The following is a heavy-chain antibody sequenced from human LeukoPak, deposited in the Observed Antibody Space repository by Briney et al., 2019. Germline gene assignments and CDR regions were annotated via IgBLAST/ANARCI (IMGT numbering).Heavy chain of an antibody. CDR3: ARGAARDYYYYGMDV. CDR2: ISSSGTTI. D-gene: IGHD6-25*01. CDR1: GFTFSDYY. Sequence: GGSLRLSCAVSGFTFSDYYMSWIRQAPGKGLEWVSYISSSGTTIYYTDSVKGRFTISRDNAKNSLYLQMNSLRAEGTAVYYCARGAARDYYYYGMDVWGQGTTVTVSS. V-gene: IGHV3-11*01. J-gene: IGHJ6*02.